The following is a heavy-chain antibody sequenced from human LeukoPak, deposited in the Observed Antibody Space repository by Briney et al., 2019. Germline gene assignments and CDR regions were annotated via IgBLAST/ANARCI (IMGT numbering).Heavy chain of an antibody. D-gene: IGHD6-19*01. CDR1: GFTVSSNY. CDR3: ARDPGDRNSGWPLDY. V-gene: IGHV3-53*01. J-gene: IGHJ4*02. CDR2: IYSGGST. Sequence: GGSLRLSCAASGFTVSSNYMSWVRQAPGKGLEWVSVIYSGGSTYYADSVKGRFTISRDNAKNSLYLQMNRLRVEDTAVYYCARDPGDRNSGWPLDYWGQGTLVTVSS.